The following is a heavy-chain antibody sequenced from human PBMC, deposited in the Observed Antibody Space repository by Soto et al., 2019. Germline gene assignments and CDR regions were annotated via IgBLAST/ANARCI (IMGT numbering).Heavy chain of an antibody. CDR1: GFTFSSYA. CDR2: ISGSGGST. D-gene: IGHD5-12*01. CDR3: AKSRDSGYDSFYFDY. Sequence: PGGSLRLSCAASGFTFSSYAMSWVRQAPGKGLEWVSGISGSGGSTYYADSVKGRFTISRDNSKNTLYLQMNSLRAEDTAVYYCAKSRDSGYDSFYFDYWGQGTLVTVSS. J-gene: IGHJ4*02. V-gene: IGHV3-23*01.